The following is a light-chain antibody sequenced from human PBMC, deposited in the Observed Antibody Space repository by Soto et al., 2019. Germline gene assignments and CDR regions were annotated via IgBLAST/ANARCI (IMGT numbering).Light chain of an antibody. CDR2: DTF. CDR3: QQSFTTPWT. CDR1: ESIRNE. V-gene: IGKV1-39*01. J-gene: IGKJ1*01. Sequence: DIQMTQSPSSLSASLGDRVTITWRPSESIRNELNWFQQRPGKAPRLLIYDTFTLQSGVPSRFSGSVSGTEFSLTISSLQAGDSAIYYCQQSFTTPWTFGQGTKVEI.